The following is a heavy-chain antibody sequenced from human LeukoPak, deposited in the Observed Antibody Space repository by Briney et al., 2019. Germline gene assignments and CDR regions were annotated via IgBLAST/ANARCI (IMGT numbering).Heavy chain of an antibody. V-gene: IGHV4-59*11. CDR3: ARGYTTDYYYMDV. CDR2: IYYSGST. Sequence: PSETLSLTCTVSGGSISSHYGSWIRQPPGKGREWIGYIYYSGSTNYNPSLKSRVTISVDTSKNQFSLKLSSVTAADTAVYYCARGYTTDYYYMDVWGKGTTVTVSS. CDR1: GGSISSHY. D-gene: IGHD1-14*01. J-gene: IGHJ6*03.